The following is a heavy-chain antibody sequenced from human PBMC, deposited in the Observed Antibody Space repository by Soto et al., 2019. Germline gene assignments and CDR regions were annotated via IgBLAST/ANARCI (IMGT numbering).Heavy chain of an antibody. CDR1: GFTFSSYA. J-gene: IGHJ6*02. CDR3: AKEGTFLNIVVAVAAGMDV. V-gene: IGHV3-23*01. Sequence: PGGSLRLSCAASGFTFSSYAMSWVRQAPGKGLEWVSAISGSGGSTYYADSVKGRFTISRDNSKNTLYLQMNSLRAEDTAVYYCAKEGTFLNIVVAVAAGMDVWGQGTTVTVSS. D-gene: IGHD2-15*01. CDR2: ISGSGGST.